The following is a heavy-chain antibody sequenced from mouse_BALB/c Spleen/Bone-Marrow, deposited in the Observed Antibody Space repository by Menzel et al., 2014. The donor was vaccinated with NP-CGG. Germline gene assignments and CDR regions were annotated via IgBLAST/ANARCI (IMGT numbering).Heavy chain of an antibody. D-gene: IGHD1-2*01. V-gene: IGHV4-1*02. CDR3: TRLHYCGYSAY. CDR2: INPGSSTI. J-gene: IGHJ3*01. Sequence: EVKLQESGGGLVQPGGSLKLSCAASGFDFXSYWMSWVRQAPGKGLEWIGEINPGSSTINYTPSLKDKFIISRVNAKNTLYLQKNKVRSEDTALYYCTRLHYCGYSAYWGQGTLVTVST. CDR1: GFDFXSYW.